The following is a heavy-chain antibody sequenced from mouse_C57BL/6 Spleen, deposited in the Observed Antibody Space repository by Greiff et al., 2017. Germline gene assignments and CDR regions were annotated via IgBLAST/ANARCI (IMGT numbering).Heavy chain of an antibody. CDR3: AILSQLGFAY. CDR2: INPSSGYT. CDR1: GYTFTSYW. D-gene: IGHD4-1*02. Sequence: QVQLPQSGAELAKPGASVKLSCKASGYTFTSYWLHWVKQRPGQGLEWIGYINPSSGYTKYNQKFKDKATLTADKSSRTAYMQLSSLTYEDSAVYYCAILSQLGFAYWGQGTLVTVSA. J-gene: IGHJ3*01. V-gene: IGHV1-7*01.